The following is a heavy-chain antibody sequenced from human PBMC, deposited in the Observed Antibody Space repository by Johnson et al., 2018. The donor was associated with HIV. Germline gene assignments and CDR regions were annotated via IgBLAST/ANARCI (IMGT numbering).Heavy chain of an antibody. CDR3: TRVESRRAVVGAFDI. CDR2: IRSKAYGGTT. Sequence: VQLVESGGGLVQPGRSLRLSCTASGFTFGDYAMSWVRQAPGKGLEWVGFIRSKAYGGTTEYAASVKGRFTISRDDSKSIAYLQMNSLKTEDTAVYYCTRVESRRAVVGAFDIWGQGTMVTVSS. D-gene: IGHD3-22*01. CDR1: GFTFGDYA. J-gene: IGHJ3*02. V-gene: IGHV3-49*04.